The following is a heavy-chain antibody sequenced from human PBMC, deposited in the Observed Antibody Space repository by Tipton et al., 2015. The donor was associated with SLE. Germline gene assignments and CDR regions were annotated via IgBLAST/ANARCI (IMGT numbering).Heavy chain of an antibody. CDR2: ADTTGIT. J-gene: IGHJ2*01. CDR3: ASPRGAARPFWFFDL. V-gene: IGHV4-4*09. Sequence: TLSFTCTVSGGPVRKYFWSWIRQPPGRELEWIGYADTTGITNYNPSLKSRVTMSIDESKNQFSLTLTSVTTADTAVYYCASPRGAARPFWFFDLWGRGTLVTVSS. CDR1: GGPVRKYF. D-gene: IGHD6-6*01.